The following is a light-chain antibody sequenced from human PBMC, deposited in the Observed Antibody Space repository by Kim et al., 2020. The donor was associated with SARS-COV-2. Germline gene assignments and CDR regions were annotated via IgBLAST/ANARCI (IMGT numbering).Light chain of an antibody. Sequence: ELTQPPSASGTPGQMVTISCSGSSSDIGSNSVNWYQQLPGRAPRLLIYSNNQRPSGVPDRFSGSKYDTSASLGISGLQSDDEADYYCAAWDDSLNGWVFGGGTQLTVL. V-gene: IGLV1-44*01. CDR1: SSDIGSNS. CDR2: SNN. J-gene: IGLJ3*02. CDR3: AAWDDSLNGWV.